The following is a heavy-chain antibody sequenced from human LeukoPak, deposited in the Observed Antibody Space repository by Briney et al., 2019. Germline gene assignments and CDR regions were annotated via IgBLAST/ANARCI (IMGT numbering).Heavy chain of an antibody. CDR1: GFTFSSYA. J-gene: IGHJ4*02. CDR3: AKGRYSSGWDFDY. D-gene: IGHD6-19*01. CDR2: ISGSGGST. Sequence: GGSLRLSCAASGFTFSSYAMSWVRQAPGKGLEWVSAISGSGGSTHYADSVKGRFTISRDNSKSTLYVQMNSLRAEDTAVYYCAKGRYSSGWDFDYWGQGTLVTVSS. V-gene: IGHV3-23*01.